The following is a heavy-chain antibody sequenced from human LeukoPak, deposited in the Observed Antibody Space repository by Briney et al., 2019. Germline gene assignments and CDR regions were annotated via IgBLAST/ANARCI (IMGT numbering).Heavy chain of an antibody. V-gene: IGHV4-4*09. D-gene: IGHD4-11*01. CDR1: GGSISGGY. CDR2: VYTSGST. Sequence: SSETLSLTCTVSGGSISGGYWSWIRQPPGRGLEWIGYVYTSGSTNYNPSLKSRVTISVDTSKSQFALKLSSVAAADTAVYYCAKSYFDYSTYYSYYFNLWGQGALVTVSS. J-gene: IGHJ4*02. CDR3: AKSYFDYSTYYSYYFNL.